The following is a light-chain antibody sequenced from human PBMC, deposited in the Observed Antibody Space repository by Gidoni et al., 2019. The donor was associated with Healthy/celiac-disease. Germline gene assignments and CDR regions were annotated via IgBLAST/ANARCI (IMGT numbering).Light chain of an antibody. J-gene: IGKJ1*01. V-gene: IGKV1-5*03. Sequence: DIQMTQSPSTLSASVGDRVTITCGASQSISSWLAWYQQKPGKAPKLLIYKASSLESGVPSRFSGSGSGTEFTLTISSLQPDDFATYYCQQYNSYSRAFGQXIKVEIK. CDR3: QQYNSYSRA. CDR1: QSISSW. CDR2: KAS.